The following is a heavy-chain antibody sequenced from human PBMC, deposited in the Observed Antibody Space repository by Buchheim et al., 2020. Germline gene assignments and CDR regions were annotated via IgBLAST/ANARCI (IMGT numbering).Heavy chain of an antibody. CDR2: ISAYNGHT. D-gene: IGHD2-15*01. J-gene: IGHJ4*02. Sequence: QVQLVQSGPDVKKPGASVKVSCKTSGYTFTSYSFTWVRQAPGQGLEWMGWISAYNGHTGYAEKLQGRVTLTTDTSTSTAYMELRSLRSDDTAVYYCTRGWGYCNAGTCYSDFWGQGTL. CDR1: GYTFTSYS. CDR3: TRGWGYCNAGTCYSDF. V-gene: IGHV1-18*04.